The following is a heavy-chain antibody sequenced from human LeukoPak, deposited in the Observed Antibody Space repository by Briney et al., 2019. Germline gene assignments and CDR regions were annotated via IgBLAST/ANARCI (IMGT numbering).Heavy chain of an antibody. Sequence: QPGGSLRLSCAASGFTFSSYAMHWVRQAPGKGLEYVSAISSNGGGTYYANSVKGRFTISRDNSKNTLYLQMNSLRAEDTAVYYCAKDRHAPGRYCSSTICFPFDPWGQGTLVTVSS. CDR1: GFTFSSYA. CDR3: AKDRHAPGRYCSSTICFPFDP. D-gene: IGHD2-2*01. J-gene: IGHJ5*02. V-gene: IGHV3-64*01. CDR2: ISSNGGGT.